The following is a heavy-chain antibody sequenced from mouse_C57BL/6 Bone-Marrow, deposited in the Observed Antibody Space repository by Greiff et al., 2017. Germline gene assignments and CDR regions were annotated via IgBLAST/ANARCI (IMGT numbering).Heavy chain of an antibody. CDR2: SRNKANDYTT. Sequence: EVKVVESGGGLVQSGRSLRLSCATSGFTFSDFYMEWVRQAPGKGLEWIAASRNKANDYTTEYSASVKGRFIVSRDTSQSILYLQMNALRAEDTAIYYCARDAPHPPYYGNLYWYFDVWGTGTTVTVSS. CDR1: GFTFSDFY. D-gene: IGHD2-10*01. J-gene: IGHJ1*03. V-gene: IGHV7-1*01. CDR3: ARDAPHPPYYGNLYWYFDV.